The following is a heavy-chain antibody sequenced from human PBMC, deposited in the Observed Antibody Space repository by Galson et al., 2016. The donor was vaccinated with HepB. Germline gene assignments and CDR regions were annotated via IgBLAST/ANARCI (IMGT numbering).Heavy chain of an antibody. J-gene: IGHJ4*02. CDR1: GFSLTSGVVG. D-gene: IGHD1-14*01. Sequence: PALVKPTQTLTLTCNFSGFSLTSGVVGVGWLRQPPGKALEWLAPIYGDDDKTFSPSLRSKVTITKDTSKNQVVLRLNNVDHLDTATYFCAHRQRGTTFDYWGQGILVAVSS. V-gene: IGHV2-5*02. CDR3: AHRQRGTTFDY. CDR2: IYGDDDK.